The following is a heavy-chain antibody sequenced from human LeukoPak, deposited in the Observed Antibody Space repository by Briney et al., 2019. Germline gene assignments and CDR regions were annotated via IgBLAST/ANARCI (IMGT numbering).Heavy chain of an antibody. D-gene: IGHD4-17*01. CDR3: AREGDYGDYEDWFDP. CDR1: GFTFSSYS. V-gene: IGHV3-21*01. CDR2: ISSSSSYI. Sequence: GGSLRLSCAASGFTFSSYSMNWVRQAPGKGLEWVSSISSSSSYIYYADSVKGRFTISRDNAKNSLYLQMNSLRAEDTAVYYCAREGDYGDYEDWFDPWGQGTLVTVSS. J-gene: IGHJ5*02.